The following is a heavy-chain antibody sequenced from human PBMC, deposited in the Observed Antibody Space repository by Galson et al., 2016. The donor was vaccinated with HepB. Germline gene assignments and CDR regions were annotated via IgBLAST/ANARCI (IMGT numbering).Heavy chain of an antibody. V-gene: IGHV2-5*02. CDR1: GFSLTTGRVG. CDR3: ACRGSAGYFSGFDP. J-gene: IGHJ5*02. D-gene: IGHD3-9*01. Sequence: PALVKPTQTLTLTCTFSGFSLTTGRVGVGWIRQPPGKALEWLALFYRDDDRRYNPSLKSRLTITTDPSRDQVILTMTNMDPVDTATYYCACRGSAGYFSGFDPWGQGTQVTVSS. CDR2: FYRDDDR.